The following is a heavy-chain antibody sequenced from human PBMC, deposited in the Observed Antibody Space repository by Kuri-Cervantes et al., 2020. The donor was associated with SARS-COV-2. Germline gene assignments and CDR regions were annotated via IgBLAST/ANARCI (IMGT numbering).Heavy chain of an antibody. J-gene: IGHJ4*02. CDR1: GFTFDDYA. Sequence: GGSLRLSCAASGFTFDDYAMSWVRQAPGKGLEWVSAISGSGGSTYYADSVKGRFTISRDNSKNTLYLQMNSLRAADTAVYYCARSYYGSGSLDYWGQGTLVTVSS. V-gene: IGHV3-23*01. CDR2: ISGSGGST. D-gene: IGHD3-10*01. CDR3: ARSYYGSGSLDY.